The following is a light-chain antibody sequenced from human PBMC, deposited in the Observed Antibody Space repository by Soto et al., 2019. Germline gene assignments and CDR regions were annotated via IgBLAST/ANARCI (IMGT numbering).Light chain of an antibody. CDR1: QSVSSSY. J-gene: IGKJ1*01. CDR2: GAS. Sequence: EIVLTQSPGTLSLSPGERATLSCRASQSVSSSYLAWYQQKPGQAPRLLIYGASSRATGIPDRFSGSGSGTEFTLTISSLEPEDVAVYYCQQYGSSQWTFGRGTKVEIK. CDR3: QQYGSSQWT. V-gene: IGKV3-20*01.